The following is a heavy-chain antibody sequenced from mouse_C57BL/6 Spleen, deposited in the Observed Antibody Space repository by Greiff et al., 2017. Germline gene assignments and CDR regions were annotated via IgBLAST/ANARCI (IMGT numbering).Heavy chain of an antibody. D-gene: IGHD1-1*01. V-gene: IGHV5-17*01. Sequence: EVKLVESGGGLVKPGGSLKLSCAASGFTFSDYGMHWVRQAPEKGLEWVAYISSGRSTIYYADTVKGRFTISRDNAKNTLFLQMTSLRSEDTAMYYCARNSITTAPYYAMDYWGQGTSVTVSS. CDR3: ARNSITTAPYYAMDY. J-gene: IGHJ4*01. CDR2: ISSGRSTI. CDR1: GFTFSDYG.